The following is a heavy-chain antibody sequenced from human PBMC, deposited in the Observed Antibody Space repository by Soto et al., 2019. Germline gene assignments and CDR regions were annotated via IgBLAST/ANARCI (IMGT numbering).Heavy chain of an antibody. Sequence: SETLSLTCTVSGGSISTSYYYWGWIRQPPGKGLEWIGSIFFDGSTYYDPSLKTRVTISVDTSKNQFSLKLTSVTAADAAIYYCARIPAAVLSIAFDIWGPGTMVTVSS. J-gene: IGHJ3*02. D-gene: IGHD2-2*02. CDR3: ARIPAAVLSIAFDI. V-gene: IGHV4-39*01. CDR2: IFFDGST. CDR1: GGSISTSYYY.